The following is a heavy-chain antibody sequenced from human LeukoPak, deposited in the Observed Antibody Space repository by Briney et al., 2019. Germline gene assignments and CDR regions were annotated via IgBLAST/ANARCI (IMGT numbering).Heavy chain of an antibody. CDR3: ARDRAVAGHTYWYFDL. CDR1: GFTFSSYA. V-gene: IGHV3-23*01. CDR2: ISGSGGST. D-gene: IGHD6-19*01. J-gene: IGHJ2*01. Sequence: QPGGSLRLSCAASGFTFSSYAMSWVRQAPGKGLEWVSAISGSGGSTYYADSVKGRFTISRDNGKNSLYLQMNSLRDEDTAVYYCARDRAVAGHTYWYFDLWGRGTLVTVSS.